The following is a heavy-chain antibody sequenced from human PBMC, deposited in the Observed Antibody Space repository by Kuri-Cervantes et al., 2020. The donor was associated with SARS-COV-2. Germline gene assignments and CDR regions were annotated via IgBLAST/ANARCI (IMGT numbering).Heavy chain of an antibody. CDR1: GGSISSSSYY. V-gene: IGHV4-39*07. J-gene: IGHJ5*02. CDR2: IYYSGST. Sequence: SETLSLTCTVSGGSISSSSYYWGWIRQPPGKGLEWIGSIYYSGSTYYNPSLKSRVTISVDTSKNQFSLKLSSVTAADTAVYYCARGDRGWFDPWGQGTLVTVSS. CDR3: ARGDRGWFDP.